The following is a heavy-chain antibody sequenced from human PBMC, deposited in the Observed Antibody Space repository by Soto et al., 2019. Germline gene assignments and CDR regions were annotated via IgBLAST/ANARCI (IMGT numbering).Heavy chain of an antibody. V-gene: IGHV1-46*01. D-gene: IGHD2-2*02. CDR3: AGSYMGYCSSTSCYNVDVFDI. CDR2: INPSGGST. J-gene: IGHJ3*02. CDR1: GYTFTSYY. Sequence: SVKVSCKASGYTFTSYYMHWVRQAPGQGLEWMGIINPSGGSTSYAQKFQGRVTMTRDTSTSTVYMELSSLRSEDTAVYYCAGSYMGYCSSTSCYNVDVFDIWGQGTMVPVSS.